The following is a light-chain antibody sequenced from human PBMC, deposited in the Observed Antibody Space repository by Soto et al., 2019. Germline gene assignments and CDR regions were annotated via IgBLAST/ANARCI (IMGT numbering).Light chain of an antibody. Sequence: SYELTQPPSVSASPGQTASITCSGDKLGDRYVSWYQQKAGQSPILIISQDNKRPSGIPERFSGSNSGNTATLTISGTQTMDEADYYCQAWDSATAIFGGGTQLTVL. V-gene: IGLV3-1*01. CDR2: QDN. CDR1: KLGDRY. CDR3: QAWDSATAI. J-gene: IGLJ2*01.